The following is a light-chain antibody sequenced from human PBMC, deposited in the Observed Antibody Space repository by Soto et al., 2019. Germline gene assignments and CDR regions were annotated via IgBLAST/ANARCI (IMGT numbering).Light chain of an antibody. CDR3: QQRSNWPRT. Sequence: EIVLTQSPATLSLSPGERATLSCRASQSVSSYLAWYHQKPGQAPWLLIYDASNRAAGVPARFSGSGSGTDFTLTISSLEPEDFAVDYCQQRSNWPRTFGQGTKVEF. V-gene: IGKV3-11*01. J-gene: IGKJ1*01. CDR2: DAS. CDR1: QSVSSY.